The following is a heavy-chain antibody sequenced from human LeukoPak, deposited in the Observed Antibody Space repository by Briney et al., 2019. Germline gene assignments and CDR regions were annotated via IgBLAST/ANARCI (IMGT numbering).Heavy chain of an antibody. J-gene: IGHJ3*02. CDR3: ARDPNGDYIGAFDM. Sequence: GGSLRLSCTASGFTFSAYAMMWVRQAPGKGPEWVSAIRGGGTSEFYADSVKGRFRISRDNSKDTLFLQMNSLKAEDTAVYYCARDPNGDYIGAFDMWGPGTMVTVSS. CDR1: GFTFSAYA. V-gene: IGHV3-23*01. CDR2: IRGGGTSE. D-gene: IGHD4-17*01.